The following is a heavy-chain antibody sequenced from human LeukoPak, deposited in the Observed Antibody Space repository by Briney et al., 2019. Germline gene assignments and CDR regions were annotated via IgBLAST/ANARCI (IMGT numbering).Heavy chain of an antibody. CDR2: IIPIFGTA. J-gene: IGHJ5*02. CDR3: AREGYCSGGSCYSRWFDP. Sequence: SVKVSCKASGGTFSSYAISWVRQAPGQGLEWMEGIIPIFGTANYAQKFQGRVTITADESTSTAYMELSSLRSEDTAVYYCAREGYCSGGSCYSRWFDPWGQGTLVTVSS. CDR1: GGTFSSYA. V-gene: IGHV1-69*01. D-gene: IGHD2-15*01.